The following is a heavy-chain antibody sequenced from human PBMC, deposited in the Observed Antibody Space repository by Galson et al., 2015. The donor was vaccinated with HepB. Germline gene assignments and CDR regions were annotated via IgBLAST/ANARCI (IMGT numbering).Heavy chain of an antibody. CDR3: ARNPSIAARHYYYYYMDV. CDR2: IIPIFGTA. CDR1: GGTFSSYA. Sequence: SVKVSCKASGGTFSSYAISWVRQAPGQGLEWMGGIIPIFGTANYAQKFQGRVTITADESTSTAYMELSSLRSEDTAVYYCARNPSIAARHYYYYYMDVWGKGTTVTVSS. D-gene: IGHD6-6*01. J-gene: IGHJ6*03. V-gene: IGHV1-69*13.